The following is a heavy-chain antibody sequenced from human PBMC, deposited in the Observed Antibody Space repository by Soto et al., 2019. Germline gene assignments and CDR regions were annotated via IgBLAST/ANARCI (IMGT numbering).Heavy chain of an antibody. CDR2: ISGSGGST. J-gene: IGHJ5*02. CDR1: GFTFSSYA. V-gene: IGHV3-23*01. D-gene: IGHD6-13*01. CDR3: AKDPGPQQLVLYWFDP. Sequence: SLRLSCASSGFTFSSYAMSWVRQAPWKGLEWVSAISGSGGSTYYADSVKGRFTISRDNSKNTLYLQMNSLRAEDTAVYYCAKDPGPQQLVLYWFDPWGQGTLVTVSS.